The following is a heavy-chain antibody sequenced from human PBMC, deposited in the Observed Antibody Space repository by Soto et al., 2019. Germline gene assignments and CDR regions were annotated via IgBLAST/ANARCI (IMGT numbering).Heavy chain of an antibody. J-gene: IGHJ5*02. CDR1: GGSISSGGYY. D-gene: IGHD3-22*01. V-gene: IGHV4-31*03. CDR3: ARVKKYWDSSGNWFDP. CDR2: IYYSGST. Sequence: QVQLQESGPGLVKPSQTLSLTCTVSGGSISSGGYYWSWIRQHPGKALEWIGYIYYSGSTYYNPSRKCRVTISVYTSKNQFSLKLSSVTAADTAVYYCARVKKYWDSSGNWFDPWGQGTLVTVSA.